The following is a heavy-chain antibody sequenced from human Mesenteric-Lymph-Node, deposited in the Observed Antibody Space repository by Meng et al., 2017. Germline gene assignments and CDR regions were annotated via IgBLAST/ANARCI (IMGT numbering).Heavy chain of an antibody. CDR3: ARDTSTSLDY. CDR2: ISGSGGNT. CDR1: GLTFSSYA. V-gene: IGHV3-23*01. Sequence: EVQLLESGGGLVQPGGSLRLSCAASGLTFSSYAMNWVRQAPGKGLEWVSVISGSGGNTYYADSVKGRFTISRDNSKNTLYLEMNSLKIEDTAVYYCARDTSTSLDYWGQGALVTVSS. J-gene: IGHJ4*02. D-gene: IGHD2/OR15-2a*01.